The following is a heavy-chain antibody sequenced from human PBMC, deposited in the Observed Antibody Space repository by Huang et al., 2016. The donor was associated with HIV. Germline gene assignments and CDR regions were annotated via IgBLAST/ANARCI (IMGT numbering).Heavy chain of an antibody. CDR1: GGTFRRYG. CDR2: IIPTLEAT. Sequence: QVQLVQSGAEVKRPGSSVKVSCKASGGTFRRYGIRWVRQAPGQGLEGMGGIIPTLEATNYAQKFQGRVTISADESTTTAYMELSSLRSEDTAIYYCARENIAPYYCDYWGQGTLVTVAS. J-gene: IGHJ4*02. CDR3: ARENIAPYYCDY. V-gene: IGHV1-69*13. D-gene: IGHD2-21*01.